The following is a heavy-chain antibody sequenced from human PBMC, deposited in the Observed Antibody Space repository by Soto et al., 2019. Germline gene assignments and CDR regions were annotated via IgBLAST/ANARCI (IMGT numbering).Heavy chain of an antibody. CDR3: ARQRPLHGWFGELFYYFDY. D-gene: IGHD3-10*01. Sequence: SETLSLTCTVSGGSISSSSYYWGWIRQPPGKGLEWIGSIYYSGSTYYNPSLKSRVTISVDTSKNRFSLKLSSVTAADTAVYYCARQRPLHGWFGELFYYFDYWGQGTLVTVSS. CDR1: GGSISSSSYY. V-gene: IGHV4-39*01. J-gene: IGHJ4*02. CDR2: IYYSGST.